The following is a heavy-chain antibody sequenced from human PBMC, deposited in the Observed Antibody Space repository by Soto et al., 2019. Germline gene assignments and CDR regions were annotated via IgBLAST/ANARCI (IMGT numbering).Heavy chain of an antibody. D-gene: IGHD2-2*01. CDR2: IIPISDTT. Sequence: QVQLVQSGAEVKKPGSSVTVSCKASGGTFSSYAISLVRQAPGQGLEWMGGIIPISDTTNYAQKFQGRVTITADESTSTAYMELSSLRSEDTAVYYCARSQGSSTSLEIYYYYYYGMDVWGQGTTVTVSS. J-gene: IGHJ6*02. CDR1: GGTFSSYA. V-gene: IGHV1-69*01. CDR3: ARSQGSSTSLEIYYYYYYGMDV.